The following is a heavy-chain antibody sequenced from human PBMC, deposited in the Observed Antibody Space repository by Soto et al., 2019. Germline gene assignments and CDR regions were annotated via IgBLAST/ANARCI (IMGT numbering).Heavy chain of an antibody. CDR2: INPKSGGT. J-gene: IGHJ6*02. D-gene: IGHD2-8*01. CDR3: ARGDSTDCSNGVCSFFYNQVIDV. Sequence: QVQLVQSGAEVKKPGASVKVSCKASGYSFTDYHIHWVRQAPGQGLEWLGRINPKSGGTSTAQKFQGWVSMTTNTSIRTAPRELFRLTSDDTANDYCARGDSTDCSNGVCSFFYNQVIDVWSQGNTVTVSS. V-gene: IGHV1-2*04. CDR1: GYSFTDYH.